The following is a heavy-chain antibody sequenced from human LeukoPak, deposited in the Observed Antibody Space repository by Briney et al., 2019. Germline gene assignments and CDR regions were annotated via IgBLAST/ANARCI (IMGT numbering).Heavy chain of an antibody. V-gene: IGHV1-69*01. D-gene: IGHD2-21*02. CDR2: TIPIFGTA. Sequence: ASVKVSCKASGGTFSSYAISWVRQAPGQGLEWMGGTIPIFGTANYAQKFQGRVTITADESTSTAYMELTSLRSEDTAMYYCARDAAIYCGGDCYFVYWGQGTLVTVSS. CDR3: ARDAAIYCGGDCYFVY. J-gene: IGHJ4*02. CDR1: GGTFSSYA.